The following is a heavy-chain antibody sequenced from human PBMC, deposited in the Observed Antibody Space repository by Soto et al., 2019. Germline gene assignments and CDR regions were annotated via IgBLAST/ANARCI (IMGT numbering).Heavy chain of an antibody. CDR2: ISYDGSNK. CDR3: ARTVPYYYDSSGYPFDY. CDR1: GFTFSSYA. J-gene: IGHJ4*02. Sequence: GGSLRLSCAASGFTFSSYAMHWVRQAPGKGLEWVAVISYDGSNKYYADSVKGRFTISRDNSKNTLYVQMNSLRAEDTAVYYCARTVPYYYDSSGYPFDYWGQGTLVTVSS. D-gene: IGHD3-22*01. V-gene: IGHV3-30-3*01.